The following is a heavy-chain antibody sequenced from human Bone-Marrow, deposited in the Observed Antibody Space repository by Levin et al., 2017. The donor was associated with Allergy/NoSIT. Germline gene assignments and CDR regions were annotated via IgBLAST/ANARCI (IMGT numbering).Heavy chain of an antibody. CDR1: GFLFSAYT. Sequence: GGSLRLSCAASGFLFSAYTIHWVRQAPGKGLEWVAVISYDGTKKYYADSVKGRFTLSRDNSESKLFLQMNNLGVEDTAMYYCAIGALYCSGGSCYSVDYWGQGALVTVSS. V-gene: IGHV3-30-3*01. CDR2: ISYDGTKK. J-gene: IGHJ4*02. CDR3: AIGALYCSGGSCYSVDY. D-gene: IGHD2-15*01.